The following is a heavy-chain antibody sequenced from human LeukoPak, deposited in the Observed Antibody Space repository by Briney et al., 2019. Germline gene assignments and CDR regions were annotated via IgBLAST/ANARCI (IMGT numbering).Heavy chain of an antibody. D-gene: IGHD5-18*01. Sequence: GRSLRLSCAASGFTFDDFAMHWVRQAPREGLGWVSGISWNSGSIGYADPAKGRFTISRDNAKNSLFLQMNSLRAEDTALYYCAKDIGTYSFTSFDYWGQGTLVTVSS. J-gene: IGHJ4*02. CDR2: ISWNSGSI. CDR1: GFTFDDFA. V-gene: IGHV3-9*01. CDR3: AKDIGTYSFTSFDY.